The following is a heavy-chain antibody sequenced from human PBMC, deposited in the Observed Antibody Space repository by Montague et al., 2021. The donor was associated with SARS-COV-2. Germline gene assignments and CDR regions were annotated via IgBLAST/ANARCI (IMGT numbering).Heavy chain of an antibody. J-gene: IGHJ3*02. CDR2: TCYRSEWYF. D-gene: IGHD1-26*01. CDR1: GDSVSSNNAA. Sequence: CAISGDSVSSNNAAWNWIRQSPSRGLEWLGRTCYRSEWYFDYVISLRGRITINPDTSKNQFSLQLDSVTLDDTAVYYCARYSYSGTYFGLNDAFDIWSQGTLTTVSS. V-gene: IGHV6-1*01. CDR3: ARYSYSGTYFGLNDAFDI.